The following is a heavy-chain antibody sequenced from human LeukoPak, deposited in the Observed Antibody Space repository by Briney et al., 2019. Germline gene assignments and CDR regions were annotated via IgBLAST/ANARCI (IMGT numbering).Heavy chain of an antibody. D-gene: IGHD6-19*01. J-gene: IGHJ4*02. CDR1: GGSISSGSFY. Sequence: SETLSLTCAVSGGSISSGSFYWSWIRQPAGKGLEWIGRIYTSGGTNYNPSLKSRVTISLDTSKNQFSLELSSVTAADTAVYYCARGRGSGWYSFSFDYWGQGTLVTVSS. CDR2: IYTSGGT. V-gene: IGHV4-61*02. CDR3: ARGRGSGWYSFSFDY.